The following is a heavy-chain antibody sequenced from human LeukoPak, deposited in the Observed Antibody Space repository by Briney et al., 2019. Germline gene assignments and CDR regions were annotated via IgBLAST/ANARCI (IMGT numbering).Heavy chain of an antibody. CDR3: AKSHTSYSSSWSVSYYFDS. Sequence: GGSLRLSCAASGFTFSSCWMHWVRQAPGKGLVWVSRINSDGSSTIYADSVKGRFTMSRDNAKNTLYLQMNSVRAEDTAVYYCAKSHTSYSSSWSVSYYFDSWGQGALVTVSS. CDR2: INSDGSST. D-gene: IGHD6-13*01. CDR1: GFTFSSCW. J-gene: IGHJ4*02. V-gene: IGHV3-74*01.